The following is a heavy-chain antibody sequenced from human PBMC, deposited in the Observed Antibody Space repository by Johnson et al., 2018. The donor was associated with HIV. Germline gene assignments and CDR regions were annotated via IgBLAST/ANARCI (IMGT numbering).Heavy chain of an antibody. Sequence: VQLVESGGGVVRPGGSLRLSCAASGFTFDDYGMSWVRQAPGRGLEWVANIQQDGSEKYYVDSVKGRFTISRDNAKNSLSLQMNSLRAEDTAVYYCARGDYHDSSGYFSDAFDVWGQGTMVTVSS. CDR1: GFTFDDYG. V-gene: IGHV3-7*01. CDR2: IQQDGSEK. J-gene: IGHJ3*01. CDR3: ARGDYHDSSGYFSDAFDV. D-gene: IGHD3-22*01.